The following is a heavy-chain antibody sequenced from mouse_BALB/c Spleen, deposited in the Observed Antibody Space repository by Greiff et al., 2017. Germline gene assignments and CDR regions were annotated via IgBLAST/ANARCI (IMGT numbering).Heavy chain of an antibody. CDR2: ISSGGGST. CDR1: GFAFSSYD. V-gene: IGHV5-12-1*01. CDR3: ARHVYCSSLYCAMDD. D-gene: IGHD2-12*01. J-gene: IGHJ4*01. Sequence: EVMLVESGGGLVKPGGSLKLSCAASGFAFSSYDMSWVRQTPEKRLEWVAYISSGGGSTYYPDTVKGRFTISRDNAKNTLYLHMSSLKSEDTAMYYCARHVYCSSLYCAMDDWGQGTSVTVSS.